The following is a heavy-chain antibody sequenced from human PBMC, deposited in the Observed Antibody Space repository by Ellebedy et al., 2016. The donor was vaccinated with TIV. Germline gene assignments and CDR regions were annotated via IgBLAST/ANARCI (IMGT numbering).Heavy chain of an antibody. J-gene: IGHJ4*02. D-gene: IGHD3-10*01. CDR3: ARLRYFGSGSYSDY. Sequence: PGGSLRLSCAASGFIFSSYGMHWVRWAPGKGLEWVAIILNDGNDKYYADSVKGRFTISRDNSKNTLYLQMNSLRAGDTDIYYCARLRYFGSGSYSDYWGQGTLVTVSS. CDR1: GFIFSSYG. CDR2: ILNDGNDK. V-gene: IGHV3-33*05.